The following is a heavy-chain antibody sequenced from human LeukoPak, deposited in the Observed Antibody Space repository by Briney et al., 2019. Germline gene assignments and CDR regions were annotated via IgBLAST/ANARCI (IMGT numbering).Heavy chain of an antibody. Sequence: SETLSLTCAVYGGSFSGYYWSWIRQPPGKGLEWIGEINHSGSTNYNPSLKSRVTISVDTSKNQFSLKLSSVTAADTAVYYCARGLPYYYDSSGCYLSSYYYYYDMDVWGQGTTVTVSS. J-gene: IGHJ6*02. V-gene: IGHV4-34*01. CDR3: ARGLPYYYDSSGCYLSSYYYYYDMDV. CDR1: GGSFSGYY. D-gene: IGHD3-22*01. CDR2: INHSGST.